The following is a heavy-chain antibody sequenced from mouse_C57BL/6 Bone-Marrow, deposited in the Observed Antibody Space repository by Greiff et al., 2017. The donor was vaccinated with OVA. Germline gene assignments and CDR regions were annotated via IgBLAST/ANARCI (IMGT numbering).Heavy chain of an antibody. CDR3: ARSYYYGSSYWYFDV. Sequence: ASGVDFSRYWMSWVRRAPGKGLEWIGEINPDSSTINYAPSLKDKFIISRDNAKNTLYLQMSKVRSEDTALYYCARSYYYGSSYWYFDVWGTGTTVTVSS. J-gene: IGHJ1*03. CDR2: INPDSSTI. CDR1: GVDFSRYW. D-gene: IGHD1-1*01. V-gene: IGHV4-1*01.